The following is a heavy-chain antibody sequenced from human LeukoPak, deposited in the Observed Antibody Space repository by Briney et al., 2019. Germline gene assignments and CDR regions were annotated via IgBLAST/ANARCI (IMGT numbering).Heavy chain of an antibody. D-gene: IGHD3-16*01. J-gene: IGHJ5*02. CDR1: GGSISSSSYY. CDR2: INHSGST. CDR3: ARDQFFGLFWFDP. Sequence: PSETLSLTCTVSGGSISSSSYYWGWIRQPPGKGLEWIGEINHSGSTNYNPSLKSRVTISVDTSKNQFSLKLSSVTAADTAVYYCARDQFFGLFWFDPWGQGTRVTVSS. V-gene: IGHV4-39*07.